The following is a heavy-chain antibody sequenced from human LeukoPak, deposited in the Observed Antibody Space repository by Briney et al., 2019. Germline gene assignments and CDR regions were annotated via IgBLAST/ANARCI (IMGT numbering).Heavy chain of an antibody. CDR1: GGSISSSSYY. V-gene: IGHV4-39*01. D-gene: IGHD2-21*01. CDR3: VRRVVITSNYFDY. Sequence: PSETLSLTCTVSGGSISSSSYYWVWIRQSPGKGLEWIGSIYDSGSTYYNPSLKSRVSISVDTSENQFSLKLSSVTAADTAVYYCVRRVVITSNYFDYWGQGILVTVSS. CDR2: IYDSGST. J-gene: IGHJ4*02.